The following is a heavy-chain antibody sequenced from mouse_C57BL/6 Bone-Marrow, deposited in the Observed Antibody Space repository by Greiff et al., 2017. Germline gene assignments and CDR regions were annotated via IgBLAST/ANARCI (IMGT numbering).Heavy chain of an antibody. CDR1: GFTFSDYY. CDR2: INYDGSST. CDR3: ARDAPGLDYFDY. V-gene: IGHV5-16*01. J-gene: IGHJ2*01. Sequence: EVQLVESEGGLVQPGSSMKLSCTASGFTFSDYYMAWVRQVPEKGLEWVANINYDGSSTYYLDSLKSRFIISRDNAKNILYLQMSSLKSEDTATYYCARDAPGLDYFDYWGQGTTLTVSS. D-gene: IGHD2-2*01.